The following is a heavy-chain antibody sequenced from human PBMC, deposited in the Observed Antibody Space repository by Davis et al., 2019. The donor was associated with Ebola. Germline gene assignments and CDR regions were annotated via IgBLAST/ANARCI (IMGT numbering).Heavy chain of an antibody. D-gene: IGHD1-1*01. Sequence: PGGSLRLSCAASGFTFSIYWMSWVRQAPGKGLEWVANIKQDGSEKYYVDSVKGRFTISRDNAEKSLYLQMNSLRVEDTAVYYCARWRNSTGRFDCWGQGTPVTVFS. CDR2: IKQDGSEK. J-gene: IGHJ4*02. CDR1: GFTFSIYW. V-gene: IGHV3-7*01. CDR3: ARWRNSTGRFDC.